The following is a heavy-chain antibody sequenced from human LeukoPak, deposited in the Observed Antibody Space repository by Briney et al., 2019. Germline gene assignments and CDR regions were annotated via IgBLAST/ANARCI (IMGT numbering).Heavy chain of an antibody. CDR2: IYHSGST. J-gene: IGHJ3*02. D-gene: IGHD3-3*01. CDR1: GGSISSGGYS. CDR3: ARRRITIFGVDRDAFDI. V-gene: IGHV4-30-2*01. Sequence: PSETLSLTCAVSGGSISSGGYSWSWIRQPPGKGLEWIGYIYHSGSTYYNPSLKSRVTISVDRSKNQFSLKLSSVTAADTAVYYCARRRITIFGVDRDAFDIWGQGTMVTVSS.